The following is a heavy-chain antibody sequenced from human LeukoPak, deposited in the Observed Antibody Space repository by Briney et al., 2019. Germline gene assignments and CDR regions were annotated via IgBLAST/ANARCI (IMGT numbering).Heavy chain of an antibody. CDR1: GFTFSSYN. J-gene: IGHJ6*02. CDR2: ISSRSGYI. V-gene: IGHV3-21*01. Sequence: GGSLRLSCAASGFTFSSYNMNWVRQAPGKGLEWVSSISSRSGYIYYADSLKGRFTISRDNAKNSLYLQMNSLRAEDTVVYYCARALLVHDYYYGMDVWGQGTTVTVSS. CDR3: ARALLVHDYYYGMDV. D-gene: IGHD1-1*01.